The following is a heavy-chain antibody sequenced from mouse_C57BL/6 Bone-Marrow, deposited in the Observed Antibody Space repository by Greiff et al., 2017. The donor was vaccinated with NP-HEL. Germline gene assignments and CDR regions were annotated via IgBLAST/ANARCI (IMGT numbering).Heavy chain of an antibody. D-gene: IGHD1-1*01. J-gene: IGHJ4*01. CDR3: ARQATTVVSMDY. CDR2: ISNGGGST. Sequence: VQLKESGGGLVQPGGSLKLSCAASGFTFSDYYMYWVRQTPEKRLEWVAYISNGGGSTYYPDTVKGRFTISRDNAKNTLYLQMSRLKSEDTAMYYCARQATTVVSMDYWGQGTSVTVSS. V-gene: IGHV5-12*01. CDR1: GFTFSDYY.